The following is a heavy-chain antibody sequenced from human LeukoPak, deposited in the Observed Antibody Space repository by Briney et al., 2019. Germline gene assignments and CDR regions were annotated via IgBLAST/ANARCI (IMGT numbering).Heavy chain of an antibody. CDR2: ISYSGST. V-gene: IGHV4-59*01. CDR1: GGSISSYY. J-gene: IGHJ4*02. D-gene: IGHD4-11*01. Sequence: SETLSLTCTVSGGSISSYYWSWIRQPPGKGLEWIGYISYSGSTNYSPSLKGRVTISVDTSKNHFSLNLTSVTAADKAVYYCARTTTPFDDWGQGTLVTVSS. CDR3: ARTTTPFDD.